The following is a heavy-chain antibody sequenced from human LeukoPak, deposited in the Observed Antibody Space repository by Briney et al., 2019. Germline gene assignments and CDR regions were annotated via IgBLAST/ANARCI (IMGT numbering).Heavy chain of an antibody. J-gene: IGHJ4*02. CDR3: ARAVSHIVVVTAHFDY. V-gene: IGHV3-7*01. CDR1: GFTFSSYW. Sequence: GGSLRLSCAASGFTFSSYWMSWVRQAPGKGLEWVATIKQDGSEKYYVDSVKGRFTISRDNAKNSLYLQMNSLRAEDTAVYYCARAVSHIVVVTAHFDYWGQGTLVTVSS. D-gene: IGHD2-21*02. CDR2: IKQDGSEK.